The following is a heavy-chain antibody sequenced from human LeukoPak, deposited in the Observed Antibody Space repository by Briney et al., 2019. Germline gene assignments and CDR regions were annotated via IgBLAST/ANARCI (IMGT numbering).Heavy chain of an antibody. Sequence: PGGSLRLSCAASGFTFSSYAMSWVRQAPGKGLELVSAISGSGGSTYYADSVKGRFTISRDNAKNSLYLQMNSLRAEDTAVYYCARETSDITIFGVVGDYYYYYMDVWGKGTTVTVSS. CDR1: GFTFSSYA. V-gene: IGHV3-23*01. D-gene: IGHD3-3*01. CDR3: ARETSDITIFGVVGDYYYYYMDV. J-gene: IGHJ6*03. CDR2: ISGSGGST.